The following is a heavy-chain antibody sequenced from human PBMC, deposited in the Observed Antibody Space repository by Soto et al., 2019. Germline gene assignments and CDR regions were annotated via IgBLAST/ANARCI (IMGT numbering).Heavy chain of an antibody. Sequence: EMQLLESGGGLVKPGGSLRLSCAASGFTFSSYAMSWVRQAPGKGLEWVSAISGSGGGTYYGDSVKGRFTISRDNSKNTLYLQMNSLSAEDTAVYSCAKAWMDNARHRYFDHWGQGTLVTVSA. V-gene: IGHV3-23*01. CDR2: ISGSGGGT. D-gene: IGHD5-12*01. CDR1: GFTFSSYA. J-gene: IGHJ4*02. CDR3: AKAWMDNARHRYFDH.